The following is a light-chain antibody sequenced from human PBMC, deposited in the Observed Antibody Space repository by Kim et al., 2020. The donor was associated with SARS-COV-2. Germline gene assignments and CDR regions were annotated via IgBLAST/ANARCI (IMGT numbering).Light chain of an antibody. CDR3: QAWDYNTAI. CDR1: DLGKIY. J-gene: IGLJ2*01. CDR2: EDT. V-gene: IGLV3-1*01. Sequence: SGSPGTTVTNTCSGHDLGKIYAHLDQVRPGQSPVLVIYEDTKRPSGIPDRFFGSNSGDTATLTISGAQAVDEANYFCQAWDYNTAIFGGGTQLTVL.